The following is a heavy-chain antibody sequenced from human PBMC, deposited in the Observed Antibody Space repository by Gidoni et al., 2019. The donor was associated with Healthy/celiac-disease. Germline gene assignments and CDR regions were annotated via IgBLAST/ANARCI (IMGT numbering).Heavy chain of an antibody. CDR2: INAGNGNT. Sequence: QVQPGQYGAEVQKPGESVKVSCTASRYTLTSYAMHWVRQAPGQRLESMGWINAGNGNTKYSQKFQGRVTITRDPSASTAYMELSSLRSEDTAVYYCAREGDYGDYLDYFDYWGQGTLVTVSS. CDR3: AREGDYGDYLDYFDY. J-gene: IGHJ4*02. V-gene: IGHV1-3*01. D-gene: IGHD4-17*01. CDR1: RYTLTSYA.